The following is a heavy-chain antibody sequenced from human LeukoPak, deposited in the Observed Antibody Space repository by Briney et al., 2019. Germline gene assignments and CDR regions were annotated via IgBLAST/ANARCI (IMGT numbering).Heavy chain of an antibody. CDR2: IRPDGSAK. CDR1: GFIFSNYW. CDR3: AKRGIVIRAVIIIGFHKEAYYFDY. Sequence: PGGSLRLSCAASGFIFSNYWMGWVRQAPGKGLEWVAYIRPDGSAKFYLDSVKGRFTISRDYAENSVYLRMNSLRVEDTAVYFCAKRGIVIRAVIIIGFHKEAYYFDYWGQGILVTVSS. D-gene: IGHD3-10*01. V-gene: IGHV3-7*03. J-gene: IGHJ4*02.